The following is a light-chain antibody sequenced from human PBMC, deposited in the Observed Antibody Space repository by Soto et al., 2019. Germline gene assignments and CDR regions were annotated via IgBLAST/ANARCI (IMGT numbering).Light chain of an antibody. V-gene: IGKV3-11*01. CDR1: QSVSSY. J-gene: IGKJ4*01. CDR2: DAS. CDR3: QQRSNLLT. Sequence: EIVLTQSPATLSLSPGERATLSCRASQSVSSYLAWYQQKPGQAPRLLIYDASNRATGIPARFSGSGSGTDFTLTISSLEPEDFAVYYWQQRSNLLTFVGGTKVEIK.